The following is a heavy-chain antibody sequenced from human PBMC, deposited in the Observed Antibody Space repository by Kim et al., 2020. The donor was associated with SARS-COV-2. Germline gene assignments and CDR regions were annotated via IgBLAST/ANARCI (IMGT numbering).Heavy chain of an antibody. CDR2: FDPEDGET. CDR3: ATEVGVKSSVAGSLGVSY. J-gene: IGHJ4*02. V-gene: IGHV1-24*01. CDR1: GYTLTELS. Sequence: ASVRVSCKVSGYTLTELSMHWVRQAPGKGLEWMGGFDPEDGETIDAQKFQGRVTMTEDTSTDTAYMELSSLRSEDTAVYYCATEVGVKSSVAGSLGVSYWGQGTLVTVSS. D-gene: IGHD6-19*01.